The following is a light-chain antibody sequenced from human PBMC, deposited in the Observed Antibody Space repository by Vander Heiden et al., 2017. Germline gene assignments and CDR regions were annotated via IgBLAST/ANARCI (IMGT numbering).Light chain of an antibody. CDR2: WAS. CDR3: QQYYRTPTWT. V-gene: IGKV4-1*01. Sequence: DIVMTQSPDSLAVSLGERATINCKSSQSVLYSSNNKNYLAWYQQKPGQPPKLLIYWASTRESGVPDRFSGSGSGTDFTLTISSLQAEDVAVYYCQQYYRTPTWTFGQGKKVEIK. CDR1: QSVLYSSNNKNY. J-gene: IGKJ1*01.